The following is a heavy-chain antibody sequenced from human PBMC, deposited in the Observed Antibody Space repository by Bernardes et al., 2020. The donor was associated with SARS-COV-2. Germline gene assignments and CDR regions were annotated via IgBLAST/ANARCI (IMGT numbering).Heavy chain of an antibody. Sequence: ASVKVSCKVSGFTLPELSMHWVRQAPGKGLEWMGGFDPEDGETIYAQKFQGRVIMTEDTSTDTAYMELSSLRSEDTAVYYCATSTPHSSSSNWFDPWGQGTLVNVSS. J-gene: IGHJ5*02. CDR2: FDPEDGET. D-gene: IGHD6-13*01. CDR1: GFTLPELS. V-gene: IGHV1-24*01. CDR3: ATSTPHSSSSNWFDP.